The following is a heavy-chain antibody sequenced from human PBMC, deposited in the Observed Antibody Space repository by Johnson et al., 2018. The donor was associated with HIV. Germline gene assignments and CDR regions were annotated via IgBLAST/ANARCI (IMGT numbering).Heavy chain of an antibody. Sequence: MQLVESGGGMVRPGGSLRLSCVASGFTFDDYGMSWVRQAPGKGLEWVSGFNWNGGSTRYAGSVKGRFTISRDKAKESLYLQMNSLGVEDTALYYCARALVGARGDDAFDIWGQGTMVTVSS. D-gene: IGHD1-26*01. V-gene: IGHV3-20*04. CDR2: FNWNGGST. J-gene: IGHJ3*02. CDR1: GFTFDDYG. CDR3: ARALVGARGDDAFDI.